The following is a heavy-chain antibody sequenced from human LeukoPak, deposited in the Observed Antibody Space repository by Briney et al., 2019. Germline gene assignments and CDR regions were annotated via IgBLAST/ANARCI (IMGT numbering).Heavy chain of an antibody. J-gene: IGHJ4*02. CDR1: GGSFSGYY. Sequence: SETLSLTCAVYGGSFSGYYWSWIRQPPGKGLEWIGEINHSGSTNYNPSLKSRVTISVDTSKNQFSLKLSSVTAEDTAVYYCARVPWGDFGVVADTYFDYWGQGTLVTVSS. V-gene: IGHV4-34*01. CDR2: INHSGST. D-gene: IGHD3-3*01. CDR3: ARVPWGDFGVVADTYFDY.